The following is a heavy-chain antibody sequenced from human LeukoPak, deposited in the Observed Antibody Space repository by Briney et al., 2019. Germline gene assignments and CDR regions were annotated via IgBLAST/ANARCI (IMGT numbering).Heavy chain of an antibody. V-gene: IGHV5-51*01. CDR3: ARRGTAMTGFFDY. CDR2: IYPGDSDT. CDR1: GYSFTSYW. Sequence: GESLKISCKGSGYSFTSYWIAWVRQMPGKGLEWMGIIYPGDSDTRYSPSFQGQVTISADRSISTAYLLWSSLKASDTAMYYCARRGTAMTGFFDYWGQGTLVTVSS. D-gene: IGHD5-18*01. J-gene: IGHJ4*02.